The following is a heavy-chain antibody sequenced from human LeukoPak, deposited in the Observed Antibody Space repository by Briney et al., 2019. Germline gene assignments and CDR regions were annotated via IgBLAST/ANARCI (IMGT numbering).Heavy chain of an antibody. J-gene: IGHJ4*02. D-gene: IGHD1-26*01. CDR1: GFTFSSYA. CDR3: ARDKWVGATGSFDY. V-gene: IGHV3-30*04. Sequence: GGSLRLSCAASGFTFSSYAMHWVRQAPGKGLEWVAVISYDGSNKNYADSVKGRFTISRDNSKNTLYLQMNSLRAEDTAVYYCARDKWVGATGSFDYWGQGTLVTVSS. CDR2: ISYDGSNK.